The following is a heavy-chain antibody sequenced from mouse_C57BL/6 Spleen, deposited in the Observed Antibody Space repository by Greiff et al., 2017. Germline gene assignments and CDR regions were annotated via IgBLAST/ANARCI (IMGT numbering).Heavy chain of an antibody. Sequence: VQLQQSGAELVKPGASVKLSCTASGFNIKDYYMHWVKQRTEQGLEWIGRIDPEDGETKYAPRFQDKATITSDTSSNTAYLQLSSRTSEDTAVYYCARGLGFSYRGKGTLVTVSA. CDR1: GFNIKDYY. J-gene: IGHJ3*01. V-gene: IGHV14-2*01. CDR3: ARGLGFSY. CDR2: IDPEDGET.